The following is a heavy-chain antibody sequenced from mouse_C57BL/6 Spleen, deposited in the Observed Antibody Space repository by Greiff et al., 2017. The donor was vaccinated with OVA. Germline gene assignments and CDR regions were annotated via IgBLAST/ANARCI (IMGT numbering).Heavy chain of an antibody. J-gene: IGHJ2*01. Sequence: QVHVKQPGAELVKPGASVKLSCKASGYTFTSYWMQWVKQRPGQGLEWIGEIDPSDSYTNYNQKFKGKATLTVDTSSSTAYMQLSSLTSEDSAVYYCARGDSNVFDYWGQGTTLTVSS. V-gene: IGHV1-50*01. CDR1: GYTFTSYW. CDR2: IDPSDSYT. D-gene: IGHD2-5*01. CDR3: ARGDSNVFDY.